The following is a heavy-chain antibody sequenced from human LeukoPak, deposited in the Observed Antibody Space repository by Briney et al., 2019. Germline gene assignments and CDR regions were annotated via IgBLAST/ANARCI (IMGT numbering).Heavy chain of an antibody. D-gene: IGHD3-10*01. V-gene: IGHV4-34*01. J-gene: IGHJ4*02. Sequence: SETLSLTCAVSGGPFSGYFWSWIRQSSGKGLEWIGEIHNSGTTNYNPSLNSRVTISEDTSKNQFYLNLSSVTAADTAVYYCARRYYYNLGSFPFDFWGQGTLVTVSA. CDR2: IHNSGTT. CDR1: GGPFSGYF. CDR3: ARRYYYNLGSFPFDF.